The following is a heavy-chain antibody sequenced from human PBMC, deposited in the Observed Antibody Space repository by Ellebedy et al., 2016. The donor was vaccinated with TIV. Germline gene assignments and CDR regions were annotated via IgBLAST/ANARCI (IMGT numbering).Heavy chain of an antibody. CDR1: GGSFSGYY. Sequence: SETLSLXXAVYGGSFSGYYWSWIRQPPGKGLEWIGKINHSGSTNYNPSLKSRVTISVDTSKNQFSLKLSSVTAADTAVYYCATLTRSDYWGQGTLVTVSS. CDR2: INHSGST. J-gene: IGHJ4*02. D-gene: IGHD4-11*01. V-gene: IGHV4-34*01. CDR3: ATLTRSDY.